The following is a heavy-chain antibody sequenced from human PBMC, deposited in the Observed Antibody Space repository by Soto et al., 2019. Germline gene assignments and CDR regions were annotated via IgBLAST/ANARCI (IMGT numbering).Heavy chain of an antibody. CDR2: IYYSGSN. D-gene: IGHD6-19*01. CDR1: GGCMSSGGYF. CDR3: TRLIAFAGLNAFDI. Sequence: QTRSLRCNVSGGCMSSGGYFWSWIREHPGKGLEWIGYIYYSGSNYYNPSLKSRVTISVDTSKKQFSPNLSSVTAADTAVYYCTRLIAFAGLNAFDIWGQGTLVTVS. J-gene: IGHJ3*02. V-gene: IGHV4-31*02.